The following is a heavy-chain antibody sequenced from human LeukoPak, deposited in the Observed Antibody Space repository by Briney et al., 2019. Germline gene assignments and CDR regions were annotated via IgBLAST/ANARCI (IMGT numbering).Heavy chain of an antibody. V-gene: IGHV3-7*03. CDR2: IKTDGSEK. CDR3: AKAPGPYSGSYWGYFDY. J-gene: IGHJ4*02. D-gene: IGHD1-26*01. CDR1: GFTFSNYW. Sequence: GGSLRLSCEGSGFTFSNYWMGWVRQAPGKGLQWVANIKTDGSEKYYADSVKGRFTISRDNSKNTLYLQMNSLRAEDTAVYYCAKAPGPYSGSYWGYFDYWGQGTLVTVSS.